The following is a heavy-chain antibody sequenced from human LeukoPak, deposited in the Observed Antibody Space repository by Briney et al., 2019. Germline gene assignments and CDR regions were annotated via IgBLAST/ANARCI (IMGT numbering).Heavy chain of an antibody. D-gene: IGHD2-15*01. Sequence: GGSLRLSCAASGFTFSSYDMHWVRQATGKGLEWVSAIGTAGDTYYPGSVKGRFTISRENAKNSLYLQMNSLRAGDTAVYYCAKAPVTSCRGAFCYPFDYWGQGTLVTVSS. V-gene: IGHV3-13*01. CDR1: GFTFSSYD. CDR2: IGTAGDT. J-gene: IGHJ4*02. CDR3: AKAPVTSCRGAFCYPFDY.